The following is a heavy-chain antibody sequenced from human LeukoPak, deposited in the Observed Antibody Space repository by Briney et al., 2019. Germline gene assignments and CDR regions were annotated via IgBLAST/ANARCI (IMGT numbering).Heavy chain of an antibody. CDR2: ISYDGRNI. Sequence: GGSLRLSCAASGFTFNNYGMHWVRQAPGKGLEWVAVISYDGRNIHYPDSVKGRFTISRDISTDTLWLQMDSLRTEDTAVYYCAKGPLRGTAAAIGYWGQGTLVTVSS. D-gene: IGHD2-2*01. J-gene: IGHJ4*02. CDR1: GFTFNNYG. V-gene: IGHV3-30*18. CDR3: AKGPLRGTAAAIGY.